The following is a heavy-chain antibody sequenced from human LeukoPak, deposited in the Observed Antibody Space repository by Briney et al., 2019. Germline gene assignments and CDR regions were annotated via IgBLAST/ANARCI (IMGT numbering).Heavy chain of an antibody. CDR3: AKRGVYSSGWYGAPEPFFDY. J-gene: IGHJ4*02. V-gene: IGHV3-30*18. Sequence: GRSLRLSCAASGFTFSSYGMHWVRQAPGKGLEWVAVISYDGSNKYYADSVKGRFTISRDNSKNTLYLQMNSLRAEDTAVYYCAKRGVYSSGWYGAPEPFFDYWGQGTLVTVSS. CDR2: ISYDGSNK. CDR1: GFTFSSYG. D-gene: IGHD6-19*01.